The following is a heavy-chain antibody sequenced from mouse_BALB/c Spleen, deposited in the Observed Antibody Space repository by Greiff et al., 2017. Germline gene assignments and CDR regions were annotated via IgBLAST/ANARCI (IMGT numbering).Heavy chain of an antibody. CDR3: ARSRGEYGNYFFAY. Sequence: EVMLVESGGGLVQPGGSRKLSCAASGFTFSSFGMHWVRQAPEKGLEWVAYISSGSSTIYYADTVKGRFTISRDNPKNTLFLQMTSLRSEDTAMYYCARSRGEYGNYFFAYWGQGTLVTVSA. CDR2: ISSGSSTI. D-gene: IGHD2-10*02. J-gene: IGHJ3*01. CDR1: GFTFSSFG. V-gene: IGHV5-17*02.